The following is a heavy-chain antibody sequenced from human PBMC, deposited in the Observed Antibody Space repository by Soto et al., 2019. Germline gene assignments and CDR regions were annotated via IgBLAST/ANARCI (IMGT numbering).Heavy chain of an antibody. Sequence: GSLRLSCAVSGFTFSNAWMTWIRQAPGKGLELGGRSRSKRQGGTXXYSAPVKXXFTISGDDSRXTLYLXVDSLKIEDTAVYYCVPELVGYYDSNWGQGX. V-gene: IGHV3-15*07. CDR3: VPELVGYYDSN. J-gene: IGHJ4*02. D-gene: IGHD3-22*01. CDR1: GFTFSNAW. CDR2: SRSKRQGGTX.